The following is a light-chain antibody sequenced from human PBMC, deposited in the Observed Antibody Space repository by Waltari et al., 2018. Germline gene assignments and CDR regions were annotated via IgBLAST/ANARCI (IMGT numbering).Light chain of an antibody. V-gene: IGLV1-44*01. CDR1: SSNIGSKN. Sequence: QSVLTQPPSASGPPGQRVTISCSGSSSNIGSKNVNWYQQRPGTAPKLLIYSNNQRPSGVPDRFSGSKSGTSASLAISGLQSEDEADYYCAAWDDSLVVFGGGTKLTVL. J-gene: IGLJ2*01. CDR2: SNN. CDR3: AAWDDSLVV.